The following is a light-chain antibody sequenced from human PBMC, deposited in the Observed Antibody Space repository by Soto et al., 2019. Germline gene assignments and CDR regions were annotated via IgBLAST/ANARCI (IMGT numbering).Light chain of an antibody. CDR1: QSVISN. CDR3: QQYKKWPRT. J-gene: IGKJ1*01. V-gene: IGKV3-15*01. Sequence: EIVLTQSPGTLSLSPGEIATLSFSASQSVISNFAWYQQKPGQAPRLLIYDASTRATGIPARFSGSGSGTEFTLTISSLQSEDFAVYYCQQYKKWPRTFGHGTKVDIK. CDR2: DAS.